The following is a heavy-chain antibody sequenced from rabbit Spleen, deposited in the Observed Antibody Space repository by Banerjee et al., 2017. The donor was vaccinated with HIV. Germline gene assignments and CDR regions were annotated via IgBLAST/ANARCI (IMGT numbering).Heavy chain of an antibody. D-gene: IGHD1-1*01. V-gene: IGHV1S40*01. CDR3: ARDTSSSFSSYGMDL. CDR2: TGTGSGST. J-gene: IGHJ6*01. Sequence: QSLEESGGDLVKPGASLTLTCTASGVSFSSSSYMCWVRQAPGKGLEWIGCTGTGSGSTYYASWAKGRFTISKTSSTTVTLQMTRLTAADTATYFCARDTSSSFSSYGMDLWGPGTLVTVS. CDR1: GVSFSSSSY.